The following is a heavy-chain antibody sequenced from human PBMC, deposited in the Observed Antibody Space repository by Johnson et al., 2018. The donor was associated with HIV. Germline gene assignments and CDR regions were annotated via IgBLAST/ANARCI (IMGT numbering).Heavy chain of an antibody. D-gene: IGHD2-21*02. V-gene: IGHV3-7*01. J-gene: IGHJ3*02. Sequence: VQLVESGGGLVQPGGSLRLSCAASGFTFSSYWMSWVRQAPGKGLEWVANIKQDGSEKYYADSVKGRFSISRDNAKNSLYLQMNSLRAEDTAVYYCAKDRPLVVVTHDAFDIWGQGTLVIVSS. CDR3: AKDRPLVVVTHDAFDI. CDR2: IKQDGSEK. CDR1: GFTFSSYW.